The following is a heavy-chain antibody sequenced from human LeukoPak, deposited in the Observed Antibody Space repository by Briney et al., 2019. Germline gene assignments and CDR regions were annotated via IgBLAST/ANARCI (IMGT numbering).Heavy chain of an antibody. J-gene: IGHJ4*02. CDR3: AWTRDGYLRY. CDR1: GGASSGYY. V-gene: IGHV4-34*01. Sequence: SETLSLTCAVYGGASSGYYGTWMRQAPGKGLEWIGEIDHQGSTNYNPSLKSRVTISVDTSKSQFSQRLSSVTAADTAVYYCAWTRDGYLRYWGQGTLVSVSS. CDR2: IDHQGST. D-gene: IGHD5-24*01.